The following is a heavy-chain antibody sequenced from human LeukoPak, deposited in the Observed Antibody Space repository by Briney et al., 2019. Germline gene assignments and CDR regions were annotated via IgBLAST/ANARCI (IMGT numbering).Heavy chain of an antibody. V-gene: IGHV3-7*01. CDR1: GLTFSSYY. CDR2: IKQDGSEI. Sequence: GGSLRLSCVASGLTFSSYYMSWVRQAPGKGLEWVANIKQDGSEIYYVDSVKGRFTISRDNSKNTLYLQMNSLRAEDTAVYYCAKQMDSSTSCYDYWGQGTLVTVSS. CDR3: AKQMDSSTSCYDY. J-gene: IGHJ4*02. D-gene: IGHD2-2*01.